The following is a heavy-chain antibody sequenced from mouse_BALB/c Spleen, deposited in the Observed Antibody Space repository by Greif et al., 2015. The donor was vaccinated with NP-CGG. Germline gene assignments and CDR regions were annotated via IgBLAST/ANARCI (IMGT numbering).Heavy chain of an antibody. V-gene: IGHV5-6*01. Sequence: EVQLVESGGDLVKPGGSLKLSCAASGFTFSSYGMSWVRQTPDKRLEWVATISSGGSYTYYPDSVKGRFTISRDNAKNTLYLQMSSLKSEDTAMYYCARHGGGYDTYYVDYWGQGTTLTVSS. CDR1: GFTFSSYG. D-gene: IGHD2-2*01. CDR2: ISSGGSYT. J-gene: IGHJ2*01. CDR3: ARHGGGYDTYYVDY.